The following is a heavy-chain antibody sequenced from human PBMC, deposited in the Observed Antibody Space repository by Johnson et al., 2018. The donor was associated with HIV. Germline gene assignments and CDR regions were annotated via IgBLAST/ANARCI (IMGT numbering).Heavy chain of an antibody. D-gene: IGHD3-22*01. CDR1: GFTFSDSY. J-gene: IGHJ3*02. CDR3: ARDRGTVVIWSDAFDM. CDR2: ISGSDGAI. Sequence: VQLVESGGGWVKPGGSLSLSCAASGFTFSDSYMNWIRQAPGKGLEWVSYISGSDGAIWYADSVKGRFTVSRDNAKNSFYLQMNSLRAEDTAVYYCARDRGTVVIWSDAFDMWGQGTMVTVSS. V-gene: IGHV3-11*04.